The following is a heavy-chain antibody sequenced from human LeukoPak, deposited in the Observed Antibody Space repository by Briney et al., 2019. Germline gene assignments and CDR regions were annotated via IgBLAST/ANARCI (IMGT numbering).Heavy chain of an antibody. Sequence: GGSLRLSCAASGFTFSTFAANWARQAPGKGLEWVSAISAGGAGTYYADSVKGRFTISRDNPKSILYLQMHSLRAEDTAIYYCARLGHNSESDSWGQGTLVTVSS. J-gene: IGHJ5*01. D-gene: IGHD6-25*01. CDR1: GFTFSTFA. V-gene: IGHV3-23*01. CDR2: ISAGGAGT. CDR3: ARLGHNSESDS.